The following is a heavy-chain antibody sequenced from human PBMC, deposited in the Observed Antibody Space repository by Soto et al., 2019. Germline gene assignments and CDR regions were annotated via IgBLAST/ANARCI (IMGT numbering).Heavy chain of an antibody. CDR2: ISGSGATT. D-gene: IGHD2-21*01. Sequence: EVQLLESGGGLVQPGGSLRLSCAASGFTFSSYAMSWVRQAPGRGLEWVSTISGSGATTYYADSVRGRFTISRDNSRNTLYLQMNSRRVEDTATYYCAKYSESCGRVCKRWFDPWGQGTLVTVAS. CDR3: AKYSESCGRVCKRWFDP. J-gene: IGHJ5*02. V-gene: IGHV3-23*01. CDR1: GFTFSSYA.